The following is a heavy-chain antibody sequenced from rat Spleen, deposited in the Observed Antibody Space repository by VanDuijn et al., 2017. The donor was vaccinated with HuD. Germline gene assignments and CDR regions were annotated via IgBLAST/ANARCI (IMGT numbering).Heavy chain of an antibody. CDR1: GFTFSDYG. V-gene: IGHV5-19*01. D-gene: IGHD1-1*01. CDR2: ISPSGGST. J-gene: IGHJ2*01. CDR3: TTGLQ. Sequence: EVQLVESGGGLVQPGRSLKLSCAASGFTFSDYGMHWVRQAPTKGLEWVASISPSGGSTYYRDSVKGRFTISRDHAKSTLYLQMDSLRSEDTATYYCTTGLQWGQGVMVTVSS.